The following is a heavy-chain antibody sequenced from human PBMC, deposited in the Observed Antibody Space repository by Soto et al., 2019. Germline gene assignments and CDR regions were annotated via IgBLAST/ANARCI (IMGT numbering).Heavy chain of an antibody. CDR3: ARAPVATGTTFFDVGFYFDY. CDR2: ISGSGGTT. Sequence: GSLRLSCAASGFTFSNYAMNWVRQAPGKGLEWVSAISGSGGTTYYADSVKGRFTMSRDNSKNTLYLQMNSLRAEDTAVYYCARAPVATGTTFFDVGFYFDYWGQGTLVTVSS. D-gene: IGHD1-1*01. J-gene: IGHJ4*02. V-gene: IGHV3-23*01. CDR1: GFTFSNYA.